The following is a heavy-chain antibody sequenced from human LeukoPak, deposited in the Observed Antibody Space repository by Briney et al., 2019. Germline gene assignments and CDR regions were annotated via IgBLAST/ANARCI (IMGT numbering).Heavy chain of an antibody. J-gene: IGHJ4*02. CDR1: GYTFTSYA. CDR3: ARDDYGDFSNDY. CDR2: INPNSGGT. D-gene: IGHD4-17*01. V-gene: IGHV1-2*02. Sequence: ASVKVSCKASGYTFTSYAMHWVRQAPGQGLEWMGWINPNSGGTNYAQKFQGRVTMTRDTSISTAYMELSRLRSDDTAVYYCARDDYGDFSNDYWGQGTLVTVSS.